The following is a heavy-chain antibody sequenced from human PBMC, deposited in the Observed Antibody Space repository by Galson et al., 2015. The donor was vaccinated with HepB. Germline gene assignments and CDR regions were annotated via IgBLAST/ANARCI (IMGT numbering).Heavy chain of an antibody. J-gene: IGHJ4*02. D-gene: IGHD4-17*01. CDR1: GFTFSSYA. Sequence: SLRLSCAASGFTFSSYAMSWVRQAPGKGLEWVSAISGSGGSTYYADSVKGRFTISRDNSKNTLYLQMNSLRAEDTAVYYCAKDWQAATVRGGYFDYWGQGTLVTVSS. V-gene: IGHV3-23*01. CDR2: ISGSGGST. CDR3: AKDWQAATVRGGYFDY.